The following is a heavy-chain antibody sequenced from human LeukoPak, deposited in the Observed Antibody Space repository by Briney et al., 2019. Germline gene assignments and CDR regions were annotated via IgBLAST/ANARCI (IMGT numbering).Heavy chain of an antibody. CDR3: ARRVGSCSSTSCSYGMDV. V-gene: IGHV5-51*01. CDR2: IYPGDSDT. D-gene: IGHD2-2*01. CDR1: GYSFTSYW. J-gene: IGHJ6*04. Sequence: GESLKISCKGSGYSFTSYWSGWVRQTPGKGLEWMGIIYPGDSDTRYSPSFQGQVTISADKSISTAYLQWSSLKASDTAMYYCARRVGSCSSTSCSYGMDVWGKGTTVTVSS.